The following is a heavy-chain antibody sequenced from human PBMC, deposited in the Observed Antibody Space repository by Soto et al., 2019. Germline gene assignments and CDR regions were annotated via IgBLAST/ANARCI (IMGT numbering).Heavy chain of an antibody. CDR1: GFTFTSSA. Sequence: ASVKVSCKASGFTFTSSAVQWVRQARGQRLEWIGWIVVGSGNTNYAQKFQERVTITRDMSTSTAYMELSSLRSEDTAVYYCAADRYYYDSSGYTFDYWGQGTLVTVSS. D-gene: IGHD3-22*01. CDR3: AADRYYYDSSGYTFDY. J-gene: IGHJ4*02. CDR2: IVVGSGNT. V-gene: IGHV1-58*01.